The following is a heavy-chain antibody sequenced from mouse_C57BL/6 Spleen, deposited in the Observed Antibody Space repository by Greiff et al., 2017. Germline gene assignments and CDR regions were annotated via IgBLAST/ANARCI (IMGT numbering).Heavy chain of an antibody. Sequence: VQLQQSGAELVKPGASVKISCKASGYAFSSYWMNWVKQRPGKGLEWIGQIYPGDGDTNYNGKFKGKATLTADKSSSTAYMQLSSLTSEDSAVYFCARRGAYYGSYVGYGGQGTTLTVSS. CDR3: ARRGAYYGSYVGY. CDR1: GYAFSSYW. CDR2: IYPGDGDT. J-gene: IGHJ2*01. D-gene: IGHD2-1*01. V-gene: IGHV1-80*01.